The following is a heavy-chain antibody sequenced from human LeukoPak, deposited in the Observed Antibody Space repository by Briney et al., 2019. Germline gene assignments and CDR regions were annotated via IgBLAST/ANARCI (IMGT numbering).Heavy chain of an antibody. CDR1: GFTFSSYW. CDR3: ARSTTYSFVL. CDR2: VNQDGSER. D-gene: IGHD2-15*01. Sequence: GGSLRLSCAASGFTFSSYWMSWVRQAPGKGLEWVANVNQDGSERDYVDSVRGRFTISRDNAKNSLYLQMNSLRAEDTAVYYCARSTTYSFVLWGQGTQVTVSS. J-gene: IGHJ4*02. V-gene: IGHV3-7*01.